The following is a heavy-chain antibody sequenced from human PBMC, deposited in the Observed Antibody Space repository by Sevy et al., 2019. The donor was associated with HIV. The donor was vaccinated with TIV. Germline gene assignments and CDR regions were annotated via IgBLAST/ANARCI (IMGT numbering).Heavy chain of an antibody. Sequence: GGSLRLSCPASGFTFRNYAMSWVRQAPGKGLEWVSALSGTGGSTYYADSVKGRFTISRDNSKNTLYLQMNSLRVEDTAVYYCAKDLDIVAVAAAIRLSYWGQGTLVTVSS. CDR2: LSGTGGST. J-gene: IGHJ4*02. D-gene: IGHD2-2*01. CDR3: AKDLDIVAVAAAIRLSY. V-gene: IGHV3-23*01. CDR1: GFTFRNYA.